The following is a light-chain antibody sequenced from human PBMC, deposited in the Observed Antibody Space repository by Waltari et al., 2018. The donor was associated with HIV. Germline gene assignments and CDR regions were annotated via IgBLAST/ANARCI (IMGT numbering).Light chain of an antibody. J-gene: IGLJ3*02. CDR3: SSCAGSNNGV. CDR1: GSNIGSNS. V-gene: IGLV1-44*01. Sequence: QSILTQPPSTSGTPGQRVTISCSGSGSNIGSNSVSWYHLLLGTAPKLLIYRNNQRPSGVPDRFSGSKSATSASLTVSGLQAEDEADYYCSSCAGSNNGVFGGGTKLTVL. CDR2: RNN.